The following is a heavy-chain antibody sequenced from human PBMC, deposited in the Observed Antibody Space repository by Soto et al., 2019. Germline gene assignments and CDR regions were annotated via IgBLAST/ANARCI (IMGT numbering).Heavy chain of an antibody. V-gene: IGHV3-9*01. J-gene: IGHJ6*03. CDR1: GFTFDDYA. D-gene: IGHD3-10*01. CDR3: AKGSSYGWGTENYYYYYMDV. Sequence: GGSLRLSCAASGFTFDDYAMHWVRQAPGKGLEWVSGISWNSGSIGYADSVKGRFTISRDNAKNSLYLQMNSLRAEDTALYYCAKGSSYGWGTENYYYYYMDVWGKGTTVTVSS. CDR2: ISWNSGSI.